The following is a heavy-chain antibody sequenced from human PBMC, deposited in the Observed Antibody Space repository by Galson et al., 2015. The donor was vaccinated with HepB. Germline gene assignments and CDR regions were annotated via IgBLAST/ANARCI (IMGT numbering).Heavy chain of an antibody. V-gene: IGHV3-33*08. Sequence: SLRLSCAASGFTFSSYGMHWVRQAPGKGLEWVAVIWYDGSNKYYADSVKGRFTISRDNSKNTLYLQMNSLRAEDTAVYYCARGQGDYAFDYWGQGTLVTVSS. CDR3: ARGQGDYAFDY. CDR1: GFTFSSYG. D-gene: IGHD4-17*01. J-gene: IGHJ4*02. CDR2: IWYDGSNK.